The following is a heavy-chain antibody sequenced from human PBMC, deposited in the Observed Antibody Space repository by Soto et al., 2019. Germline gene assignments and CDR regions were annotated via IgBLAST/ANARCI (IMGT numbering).Heavy chain of an antibody. CDR3: ASGFGEPNWFDP. CDR1: GGSVSSGSYY. V-gene: IGHV4-61*01. D-gene: IGHD3-10*01. J-gene: IGHJ5*02. Sequence: QVQLQESGPGLVKPSETLSLTCTVSGGSVSSGSYYWSWIRQPPGKGLEWIGYIYYSGSTNYNPPLKCRVTISVDTSKNQFSLKLSSVTAADTAVYYCASGFGEPNWFDPWGQGTLVTVSS. CDR2: IYYSGST.